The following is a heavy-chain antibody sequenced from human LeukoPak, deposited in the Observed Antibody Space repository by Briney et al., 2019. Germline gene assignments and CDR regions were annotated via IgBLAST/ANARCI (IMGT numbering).Heavy chain of an antibody. Sequence: GGSLRLSCAASGLTFSSYAMSWVRQAPGKGLEWVSTITGSDTSTYYADSVKGRFTLSRDNSKNTLYLQMNSLRAEDTAVYYCVRHPRGGPYFDYWGQGTLVTVSS. J-gene: IGHJ4*02. CDR2: ITGSDTST. D-gene: IGHD3-16*01. V-gene: IGHV3-23*01. CDR1: GLTFSSYA. CDR3: VRHPRGGPYFDY.